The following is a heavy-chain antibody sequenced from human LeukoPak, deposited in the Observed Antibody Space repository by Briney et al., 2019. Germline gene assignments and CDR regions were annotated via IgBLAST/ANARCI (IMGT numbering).Heavy chain of an antibody. D-gene: IGHD2-21*01. J-gene: IGHJ6*02. V-gene: IGHV4-4*02. Sequence: PSETLSLTCAVSGASIDSHSWWSWVRQPPGKGLEWIGEIYHSGSTNYNPSLKSRVTISVDTSKNQFSLKLSSVTAADTAVYYCASLQIMWRARYGMDVWGQGTTVTVSS. CDR3: ASLQIMWRARYGMDV. CDR2: IYHSGST. CDR1: GASIDSHSW.